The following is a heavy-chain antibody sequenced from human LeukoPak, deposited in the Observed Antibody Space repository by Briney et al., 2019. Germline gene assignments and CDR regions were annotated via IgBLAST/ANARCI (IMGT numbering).Heavy chain of an antibody. Sequence: GESLKISCKGSGYSFTSYWIGWVRQMPGKGLEWMGIIYPGDSDTRYSPSFQGQVTISADKSISTAYLQWSSLKASDTAMYYCARRSYYYDSSEGVFDYWGQGTLVTVSS. D-gene: IGHD3-22*01. CDR1: GYSFTSYW. J-gene: IGHJ4*02. V-gene: IGHV5-51*01. CDR3: ARRSYYYDSSEGVFDY. CDR2: IYPGDSDT.